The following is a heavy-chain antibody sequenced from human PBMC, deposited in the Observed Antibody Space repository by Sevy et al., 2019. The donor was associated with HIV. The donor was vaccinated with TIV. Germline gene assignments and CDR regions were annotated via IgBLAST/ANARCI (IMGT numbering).Heavy chain of an antibody. Sequence: GGSLRLSCTASGFTFGDYAMSWFRQAPGKGLEWVGLIRSKAYGGTTEYAASVKGRFTISSDDSKSIAYLQMNSLKTEDPAVSYCTRGGNYDSSGPLDYWGQGTLVTVS. D-gene: IGHD3-22*01. CDR3: TRGGNYDSSGPLDY. J-gene: IGHJ4*02. V-gene: IGHV3-49*03. CDR1: GFTFGDYA. CDR2: IRSKAYGGTT.